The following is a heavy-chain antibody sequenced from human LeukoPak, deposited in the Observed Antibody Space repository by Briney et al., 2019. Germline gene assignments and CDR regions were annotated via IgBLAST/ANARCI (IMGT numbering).Heavy chain of an antibody. D-gene: IGHD3-9*01. CDR3: ARDRGGLRYFDWFPANYYYYYYMDV. CDR2: IFYSGRT. CDR1: GGSISSYY. V-gene: IGHV4-59*12. Sequence: SETLSLTCTVSGGSISSYYWNWIRQPPGKGLEWIGYIFYSGRTSYNPSLKSRVTLSVDTSKNQFSLKLSSVTAADTAVYYCARDRGGLRYFDWFPANYYYYYYMDVWGKGTTVTISS. J-gene: IGHJ6*03.